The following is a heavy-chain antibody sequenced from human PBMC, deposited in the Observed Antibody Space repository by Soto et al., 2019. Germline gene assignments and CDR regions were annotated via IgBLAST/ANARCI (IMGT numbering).Heavy chain of an antibody. CDR1: GFTFTDHS. CDR3: ASCYGDYEFPCEY. J-gene: IGHJ4*02. V-gene: IGHV3-48*02. CDR2: MSSTSNIA. D-gene: IGHD4-17*01. Sequence: GGSLRLSCAGSGFTFTDHSMIWVRQAPGKGLEWISYMSSTSNIAYYVDSVNGRFTTSRDNDKNSLYLQMNSLRDEDTAVYYCASCYGDYEFPCEYWGQGTLVTVSS.